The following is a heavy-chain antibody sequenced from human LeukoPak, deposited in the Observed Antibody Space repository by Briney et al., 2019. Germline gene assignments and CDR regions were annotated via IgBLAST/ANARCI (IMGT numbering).Heavy chain of an antibody. Sequence: GSLRLSCAASGFTFTTYWMSWVRQAPGKGLEWVANIKQDGTEKYYVDSVKGRFTISRDNAKNSLYLQMNSLRVEDTAVYYCARVYGDDAFDIWGQGTMVTVSS. CDR3: ARVYGDDAFDI. CDR1: GFTFTTYW. J-gene: IGHJ3*02. V-gene: IGHV3-7*04. D-gene: IGHD4-17*01. CDR2: IKQDGTEK.